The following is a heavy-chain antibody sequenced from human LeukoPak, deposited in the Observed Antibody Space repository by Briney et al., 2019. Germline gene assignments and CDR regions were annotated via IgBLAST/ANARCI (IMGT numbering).Heavy chain of an antibody. CDR2: ISAYNGYT. Sequence: ASVKVSCKACGCTFTTYGIIWLRQAPGQEREWMGWISAYNGYTNYAQKLQGRVNMTTDTSPSTDYMELRSLRSDDTAVYYCARDFTTRVRGVITANYYYYGMDVWGQGTTVTVPS. V-gene: IGHV1-18*01. D-gene: IGHD3-10*01. CDR1: GCTFTTYG. J-gene: IGHJ6*02. CDR3: ARDFTTRVRGVITANYYYYGMDV.